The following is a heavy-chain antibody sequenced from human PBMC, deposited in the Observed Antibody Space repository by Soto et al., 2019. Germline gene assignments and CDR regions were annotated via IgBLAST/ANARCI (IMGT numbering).Heavy chain of an antibody. CDR2: MSGSGATT. Sequence: EVQLLESGGGFVQPGGSLRLSCAASGFTFSAYAMSWVRQSPGKGLEWVSAMSGSGATTHHADSVKGRFTISRDNSKNTLYLQLNSLRAEDTAVYFCAKGSSCSSVRCHLAPFEFWGQGTLVIVSS. J-gene: IGHJ4*02. V-gene: IGHV3-23*01. D-gene: IGHD3-9*01. CDR3: AKGSSCSSVRCHLAPFEF. CDR1: GFTFSAYA.